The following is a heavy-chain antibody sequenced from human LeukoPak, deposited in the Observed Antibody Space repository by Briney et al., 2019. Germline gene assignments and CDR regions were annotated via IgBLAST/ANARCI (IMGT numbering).Heavy chain of an antibody. Sequence: SVKVSCKASGGTFSSYAISWVRQAPGQGLEWMGGIIPIFGTANYAQKFQGRVTITAGESTSTAYMELSSLRSEDTAVYYCARDRYYDSSGYYPRLDDYWGQGTLVTVSS. V-gene: IGHV1-69*13. J-gene: IGHJ4*02. CDR3: ARDRYYDSSGYYPRLDDY. D-gene: IGHD3-22*01. CDR2: IIPIFGTA. CDR1: GGTFSSYA.